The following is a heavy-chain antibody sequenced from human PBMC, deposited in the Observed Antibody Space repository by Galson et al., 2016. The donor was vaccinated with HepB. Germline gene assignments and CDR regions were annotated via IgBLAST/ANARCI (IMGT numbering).Heavy chain of an antibody. J-gene: IGHJ5*02. CDR2: IDPNGVTT. Sequence: SVKVSCKASGFDFFTFSFHWVRQAPGQGLEWMGRIDPNGVTTTNTQKFQGRVTMTRDTFTSTAFMELGSLRFDDTAVYYCAREDEKSDATAYHNVVDPWGQGTLVTVSS. V-gene: IGHV1-46*01. CDR3: AREDEKSDATAYHNVVDP. CDR1: GFDFFTFS. D-gene: IGHD3-16*01.